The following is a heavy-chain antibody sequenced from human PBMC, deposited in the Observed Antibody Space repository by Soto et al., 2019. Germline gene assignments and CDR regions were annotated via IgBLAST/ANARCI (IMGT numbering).Heavy chain of an antibody. J-gene: IGHJ6*02. CDR3: ARRSGSYWDYYYGMDG. CDR1: GGSFSGYY. CDR2: INHSGST. V-gene: IGHV4-34*01. D-gene: IGHD1-26*01. Sequence: SETLSLTCAVYGGSFSGYYWSWIRQPPGKGLEWIGEINHSGSTNYNPSLKSRVTISVDTSKNQFSLKLSSVTAADTAVYYCARRSGSYWDYYYGMDGWGQGSTVTVSS.